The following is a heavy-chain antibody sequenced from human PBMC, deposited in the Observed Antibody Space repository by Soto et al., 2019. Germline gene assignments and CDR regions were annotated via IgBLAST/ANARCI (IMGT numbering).Heavy chain of an antibody. CDR2: IYYSGST. CDR3: ARDVPEKLNWLVP. D-gene: IGHD1-7*01. J-gene: IGHJ5*02. CDR1: GGSISSGGYY. Sequence: SETLSLTCTVSGGSISSGGYYWSWIRQHPGKGLEWIGYIYYSGSTYYNPSLKSRVTISVDTSKNQFSLKLSSVTAADTAVYNCARDVPEKLNWLVPWGQGTLVTVSS. V-gene: IGHV4-31*03.